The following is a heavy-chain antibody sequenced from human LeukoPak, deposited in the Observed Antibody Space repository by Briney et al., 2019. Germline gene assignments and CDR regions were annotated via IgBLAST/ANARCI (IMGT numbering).Heavy chain of an antibody. J-gene: IGHJ6*02. CDR2: VYAHGGST. D-gene: IGHD6-6*01. CDR3: VRGPSFYYYYYDMDV. CDR1: GFTFSNYW. V-gene: IGHV3-74*01. Sequence: GGSLRLSCAGSGFTFSNYWMYWVRQAPGKGLVWVSHVYAHGGSTTYADSVKGRFTISRDNDKKTMYLQMSSLRGEDTAVYYCVRGPSFYYYYYDMDVWGQGTTVTVSS.